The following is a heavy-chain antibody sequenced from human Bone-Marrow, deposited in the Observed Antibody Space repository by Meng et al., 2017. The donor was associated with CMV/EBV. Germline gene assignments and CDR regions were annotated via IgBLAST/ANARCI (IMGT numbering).Heavy chain of an antibody. CDR1: GFTFGDYA. CDR2: IRCKAYGGTT. J-gene: IGHJ4*02. Sequence: GGSLRLSCTASGFTFGDYAMSWVRQAPGKGLEWVGFIRCKAYGGTTEYAASVKGRFTISRDDSKSIAYLQMNSLKTEDTAVYYCAKAPGGVYYDFWSGYFDYWGQGTLVTVSS. D-gene: IGHD3-3*01. CDR3: AKAPGGVYYDFWSGYFDY. V-gene: IGHV3-49*04.